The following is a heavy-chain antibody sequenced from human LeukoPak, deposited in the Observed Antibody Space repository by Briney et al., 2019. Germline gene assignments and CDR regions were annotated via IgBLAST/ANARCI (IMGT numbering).Heavy chain of an antibody. CDR3: ARDYYDFWSGSRPFDY. V-gene: IGHV3-7*01. Sequence: GGSLRLSCAASGFTFSSYWMSWVRQAPGKGLGWVANIKQDGSQKYYVDSVKGRFTISRDNAKNSLYLQMNSLRAEDTAVYYCARDYYDFWSGSRPFDYWGQGTLVTVSS. CDR1: GFTFSSYW. CDR2: IKQDGSQK. D-gene: IGHD3-3*01. J-gene: IGHJ4*02.